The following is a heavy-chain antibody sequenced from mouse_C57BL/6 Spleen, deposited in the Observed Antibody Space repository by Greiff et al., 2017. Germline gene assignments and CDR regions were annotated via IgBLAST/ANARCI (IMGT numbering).Heavy chain of an antibody. CDR2: INPSNGGT. D-gene: IGHD2-3*01. CDR1: GYTFTSYW. V-gene: IGHV1-53*01. J-gene: IGHJ4*01. Sequence: QVQLQQPGTELVKPGASVKLSCKASGYTFTSYWMHWVKQRPGQGLEWNGNINPSNGGTNYNEKFKSKATLTVDKSSSTAYMQLSSLTSEDSAVYYCARTGLYDGYLYYAMDYWGQGTSVTVSS. CDR3: ARTGLYDGYLYYAMDY.